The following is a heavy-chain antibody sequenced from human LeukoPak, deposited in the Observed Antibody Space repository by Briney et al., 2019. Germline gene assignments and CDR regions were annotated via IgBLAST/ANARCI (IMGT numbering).Heavy chain of an antibody. D-gene: IGHD3-10*01. CDR2: IYTSGST. Sequence: SETLSLTCTVSGGSISSYYWSWIRQPAGKGLEWIGRIYTSGSTNYNPSLKSRVTMSVDTSKNQFSLKLSSVTAADTAVYYCARDGRYYGSGSYYTYYYYGMDVWGQGTTVTVYS. CDR1: GGSISSYY. CDR3: ARDGRYYGSGSYYTYYYYGMDV. J-gene: IGHJ6*02. V-gene: IGHV4-4*07.